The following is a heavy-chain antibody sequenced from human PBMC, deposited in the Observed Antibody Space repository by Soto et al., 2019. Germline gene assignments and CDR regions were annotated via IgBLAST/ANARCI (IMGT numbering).Heavy chain of an antibody. V-gene: IGHV3-30*18. J-gene: IGHJ4*02. D-gene: IGHD2-21*01. CDR1: GFTFSNYG. CDR3: AKEYCGGHCSSDYFDY. CDR2: ISRDGSVR. Sequence: QVQLVESGGGVGQPGRSLRLSCAASGFTFSNYGIHWVRQAPGNGLEWVAVISRDGSVRYYAESVKGRFTISRDNSKNTMYLQVNNLRAEETAVYYCAKEYCGGHCSSDYFDYWGQGTLVTVSS.